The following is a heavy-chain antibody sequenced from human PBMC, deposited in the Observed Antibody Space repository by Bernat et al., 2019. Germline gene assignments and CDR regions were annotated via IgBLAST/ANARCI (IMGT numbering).Heavy chain of an antibody. D-gene: IGHD3-9*01. CDR1: GFTFDDYG. CDR3: AREWGDYDIVTGYYPYYFDY. Sequence: EVGLGGAGGGGVRPGGSLRLSCAASGFTFDDYGMSWVRQAPGKGLEWVSGINWNGGSTGYADSVKGRFTISRDNAKNSLYLQMNSLRAEDTALYYCAREWGDYDIVTGYYPYYFDYWGQGTLVTVSS. CDR2: INWNGGST. V-gene: IGHV3-20*04. J-gene: IGHJ4*02.